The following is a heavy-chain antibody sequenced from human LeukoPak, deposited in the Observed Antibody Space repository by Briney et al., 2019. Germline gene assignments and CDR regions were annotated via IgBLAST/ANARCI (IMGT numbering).Heavy chain of an antibody. D-gene: IGHD2-2*01. CDR3: ARHEGTTPY. Sequence: SETLSLTCAVSGYSISSGYYWGWIRQPPGKGLEWIASIYHSGRTYYKPSLKSRVTISVDTSKNHFYLKLSSVTAADTAVYYCARHEGTTPYWGRGTLVTVSS. V-gene: IGHV4-38-2*01. CDR2: IYHSGRT. CDR1: GYSISSGYY. J-gene: IGHJ4*02.